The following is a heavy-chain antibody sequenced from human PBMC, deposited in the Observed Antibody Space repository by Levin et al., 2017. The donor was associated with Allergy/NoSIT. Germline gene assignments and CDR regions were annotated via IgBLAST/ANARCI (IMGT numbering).Heavy chain of an antibody. CDR2: IDWDDDK. Sequence: ASGPTLVKPTQTLTLTCTFSGFSLSTSGMCVSWIRQPPGKALEWLARIDWDDDKYYSTSLKTRLTISKDTSKNQVVLTMTNMDPVDTATYYCARIEVAAAGTGYYYMDVWGKGTTVTVSS. CDR3: ARIEVAAAGTGYYYMDV. J-gene: IGHJ6*03. V-gene: IGHV2-70*11. D-gene: IGHD6-13*01. CDR1: GFSLSTSGMC.